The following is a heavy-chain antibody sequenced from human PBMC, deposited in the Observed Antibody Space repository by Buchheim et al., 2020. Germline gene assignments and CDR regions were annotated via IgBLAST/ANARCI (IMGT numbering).Heavy chain of an antibody. D-gene: IGHD2-2*01. J-gene: IGHJ6*02. CDR3: ASHGDIVVVPAASGDYYYGMDV. CDR1: GGTFSSYA. CDR2: IIPILGIA. Sequence: QVQLVQSGAEVKKPGSSVKVSCKASGGTFSSYAISWVRQAPGQGLEWTGRIIPILGIANYAQKFQGRVTITADKSTSTAYMELSSLRSEDTAVYYCASHGDIVVVPAASGDYYYGMDVWGQGTT. V-gene: IGHV1-69*04.